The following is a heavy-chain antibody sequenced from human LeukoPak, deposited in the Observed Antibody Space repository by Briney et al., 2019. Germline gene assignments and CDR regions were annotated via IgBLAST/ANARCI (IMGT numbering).Heavy chain of an antibody. Sequence: ASVKVSCKASGYTFTSYYMHWVRQAPGQGLEWMGIINPSGGSTSYAQKFQGRVTMTRDMSTSTVYMELSSLRSEDTAVYYCARGRGYCSGGSCYVFVYWGQGTLVTVPS. V-gene: IGHV1-46*01. J-gene: IGHJ4*02. CDR3: ARGRGYCSGGSCYVFVY. CDR2: INPSGGST. D-gene: IGHD2-15*01. CDR1: GYTFTSYY.